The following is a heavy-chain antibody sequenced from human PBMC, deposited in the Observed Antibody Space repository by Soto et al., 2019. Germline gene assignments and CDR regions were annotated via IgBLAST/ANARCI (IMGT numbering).Heavy chain of an antibody. CDR1: GYTFTSYY. D-gene: IGHD4-17*01. CDR3: ARVSPTVTTQEIFDY. Sequence: GASVKVSCKASGYTFTSYYMHWVRQAPGQGLEWMGIINPSGGSTSYAQKFQGRVTMTRDTSTSTVYMELSSLRSEDTAVYYCARVSPTVTTQEIFDYWGQGTLVTVSS. J-gene: IGHJ4*02. V-gene: IGHV1-46*03. CDR2: INPSGGST.